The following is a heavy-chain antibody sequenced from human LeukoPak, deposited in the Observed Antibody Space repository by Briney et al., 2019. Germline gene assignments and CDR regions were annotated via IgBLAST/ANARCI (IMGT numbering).Heavy chain of an antibody. Sequence: GSSVKVSCKASGGTFSSYAISWVRQAPGQGLEWMGGFDPEDGETIYAQKFQGRVTMTEDTSTDTAYMELSSLRSEDTAVYYCATARTYYDKTFDYWGQGTLVTVSS. CDR3: ATARTYYDKTFDY. J-gene: IGHJ4*02. CDR1: GGTFSSYA. V-gene: IGHV1-24*01. D-gene: IGHD3-22*01. CDR2: FDPEDGET.